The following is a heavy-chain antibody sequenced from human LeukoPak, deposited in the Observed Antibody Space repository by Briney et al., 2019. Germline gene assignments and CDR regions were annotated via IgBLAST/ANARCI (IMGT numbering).Heavy chain of an antibody. CDR1: GFSISSSA. CDR3: ATYSSLNRREFQY. D-gene: IGHD3-22*01. CDR2: INNVASHI. Sequence: GGSLRLSCAASGFSISSSAMNWVRQAPGKGLEWVSSINNVASHIYYAGSVRGRFTISRDNAKNSVYLQMNSLRAEDTAVYYCATYSSLNRREFQYWGQGTLLTVSS. V-gene: IGHV3-21*01. J-gene: IGHJ1*01.